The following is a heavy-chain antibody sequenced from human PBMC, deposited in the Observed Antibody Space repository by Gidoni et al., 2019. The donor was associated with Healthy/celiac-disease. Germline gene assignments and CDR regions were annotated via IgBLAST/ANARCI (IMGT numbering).Heavy chain of an antibody. CDR2: ISYDGSNK. D-gene: IGHD3-22*01. J-gene: IGHJ4*02. CDR3: AKAPRGSGYLDH. V-gene: IGHV3-30*18. CDR1: GFPFSSYG. Sequence: QVQLVESGGGVVQPGRSLRLSCAASGFPFSSYGMHWVRQAPGKGLEWVAVISYDGSNKYYADSVKGRFTISRDNSKNTLYLQMNSLRAEDTAVYYCAKAPRGSGYLDHWGQGTLVTVSS.